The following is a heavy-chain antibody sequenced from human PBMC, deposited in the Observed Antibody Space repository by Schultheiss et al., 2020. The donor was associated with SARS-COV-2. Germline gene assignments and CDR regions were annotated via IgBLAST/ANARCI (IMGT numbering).Heavy chain of an antibody. Sequence: SQTLSLTCTVSGGSISSGDYYWSWIRQPPGKGLEWIGYIYYSGSTYYNPSLKSRVTISVDKSKNQFSLKLSSVTAADTAVYYCAREGIAAAYGMDVWGQGTTVTVSS. CDR1: GGSISSGDYY. CDR2: IYYSGST. V-gene: IGHV4-30-4*01. D-gene: IGHD6-13*01. J-gene: IGHJ6*02. CDR3: AREGIAAAYGMDV.